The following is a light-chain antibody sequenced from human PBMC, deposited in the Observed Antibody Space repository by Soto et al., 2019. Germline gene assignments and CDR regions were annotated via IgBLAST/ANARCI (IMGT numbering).Light chain of an antibody. V-gene: IGKV1-39*01. J-gene: IGKJ5*01. Sequence: DIQLTQSPSFLSASVGDRVTITCRASQSISSYLNWYQQKPGKAPKLLIYAASSLQSGVPSRFSGSGSGTDFTLTISSLQPEDFATYYCQQSYSTPPFGQGTRREIK. CDR3: QQSYSTPP. CDR2: AAS. CDR1: QSISSY.